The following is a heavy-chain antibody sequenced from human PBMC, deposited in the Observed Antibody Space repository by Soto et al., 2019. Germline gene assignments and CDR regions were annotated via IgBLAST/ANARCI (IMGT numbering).Heavy chain of an antibody. Sequence: VGSLRLSCAASGFTFSTYSMNWVRQAPGKGLEWVSYISSSGSTIYYADSVKGRFTISRDNAKNSLYLQMDSLRAEDMAVYYCARGYYYYDSSGYSGYWGQGTLVTVSS. D-gene: IGHD3-22*01. V-gene: IGHV3-48*01. CDR2: ISSSGSTI. CDR1: GFTFSTYS. J-gene: IGHJ4*02. CDR3: ARGYYYYDSSGYSGY.